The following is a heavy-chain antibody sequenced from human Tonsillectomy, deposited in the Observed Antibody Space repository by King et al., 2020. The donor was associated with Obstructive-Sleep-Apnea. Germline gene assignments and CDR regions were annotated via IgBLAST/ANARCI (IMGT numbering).Heavy chain of an antibody. CDR2: IYYSGCT. J-gene: IGHJ4*02. CDR3: ARVNGVLSGYYGRLDY. V-gene: IGHV4-30-4*01. D-gene: IGHD3-3*01. Sequence: VQLQESGPGLVNPSQTLSLTCTISGGSISSSDDYWSWIRQPPGKGLEWIGYIYYSGCTYYNPSLKCRLTISIATSKNQFSLKLSSVTVADTAVYYCARVNGVLSGYYGRLDYWGQGALVTVSS. CDR1: GGSISSSDDY.